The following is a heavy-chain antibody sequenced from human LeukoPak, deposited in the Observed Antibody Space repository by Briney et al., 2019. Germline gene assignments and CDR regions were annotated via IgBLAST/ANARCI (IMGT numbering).Heavy chain of an antibody. CDR3: TRDVPRSAGYPDN. D-gene: IGHD2-15*01. J-gene: IGHJ4*02. CDR2: IYYSGTT. V-gene: IGHV4-31*03. Sequence: SETLSLTCTVSGGSISSGDHFWSWIRQHPGKGLEWIGYIYYSGTTYYNPSLKSRVAISVDTSKNHFSLKLTSVTAADTAVYYCTRDVPRSAGYPDNWGQGTLVTVSS. CDR1: GGSISSGDHF.